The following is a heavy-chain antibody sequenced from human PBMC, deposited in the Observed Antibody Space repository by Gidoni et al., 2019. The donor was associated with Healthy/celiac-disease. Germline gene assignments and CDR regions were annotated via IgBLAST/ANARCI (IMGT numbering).Heavy chain of an antibody. V-gene: IGHV1-18*04. CDR2: ISAYNGNT. D-gene: IGHD4-17*01. J-gene: IGHJ6*02. CDR3: ARFPDDRDYGDSLYRPYYYYGMDV. Sequence: QVQLVQSGAEVKKPGASVKVSCKASGYTFTSYGISWVRQAPGQGLEWMGWISAYNGNTNYAQKLQGRVTMTTDTSTSTAYMELRSLRSDDTAVYYCARFPDDRDYGDSLYRPYYYYGMDVWGQGTTVTVSS. CDR1: GYTFTSYG.